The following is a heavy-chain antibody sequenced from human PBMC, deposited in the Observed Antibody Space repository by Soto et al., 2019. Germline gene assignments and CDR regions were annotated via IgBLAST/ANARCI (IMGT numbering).Heavy chain of an antibody. J-gene: IGHJ6*02. CDR3: ARVPLPENYYYYYDGMDV. D-gene: IGHD1-26*01. Sequence: QVQLVESGGGVVQPGRSLRLSCAASGFTFSSYAMHWVRQAPGKGLEWVAVISYDGSNKYYADSVKGRFTISRDNSKNTLYLQMNRLRAEDTAVYYCARVPLPENYYYYYDGMDVWGQGTTVTVSS. V-gene: IGHV3-30-3*01. CDR1: GFTFSSYA. CDR2: ISYDGSNK.